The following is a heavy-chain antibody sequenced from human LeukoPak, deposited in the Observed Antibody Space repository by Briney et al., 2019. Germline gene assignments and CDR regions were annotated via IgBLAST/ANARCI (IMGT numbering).Heavy chain of an antibody. CDR2: ISGSSGST. CDR1: GFTFSHYA. CDR3: AKVRTGHYFDY. Sequence: GGSLRLSCAASGFTFSHYALSWVRQAPGKGLQWVSSISGSSGSTYYADSVKGRFTISRDNSNNTLYLKMDSLRAEDTGVFYCAKVRTGHYFDYWGQGTLVTVTS. J-gene: IGHJ4*02. D-gene: IGHD3/OR15-3a*01. V-gene: IGHV3-23*01.